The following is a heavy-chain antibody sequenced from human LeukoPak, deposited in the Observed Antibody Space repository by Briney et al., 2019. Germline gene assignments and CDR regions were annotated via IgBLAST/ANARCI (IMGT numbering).Heavy chain of an antibody. CDR3: ARPSFHCSSTSCYTGYGMDV. D-gene: IGHD2-2*02. CDR2: ISVYNGNT. J-gene: IGHJ6*02. CDR1: GYTFTSYG. V-gene: IGHV1-18*01. Sequence: EASVKVSCKASGYTFTSYGISWVRQAPGQGLEWMGWISVYNGNTNYAQKLQGRVTMTTDTSTSTAYMELRSLRSDDTAVYYCARPSFHCSSTSCYTGYGMDVWGQGTTVTVSS.